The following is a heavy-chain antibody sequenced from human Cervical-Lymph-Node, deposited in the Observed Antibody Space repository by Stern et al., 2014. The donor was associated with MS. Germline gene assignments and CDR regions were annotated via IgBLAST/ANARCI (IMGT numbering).Heavy chain of an antibody. CDR2: ISSSGSTV. CDR1: GFTFSADF. J-gene: IGHJ4*02. Sequence: VQLVESGGGLVKPGGSLRLSCAASGFTFSADFMTWIRQAPGQGLDWVSYISSSGSTVHYADSVKGRFTISRDNANNSLSLQMNSLRAEDTAVYYCASEKCTSASCYLSWGQGALVTVSS. D-gene: IGHD2-2*01. V-gene: IGHV3-11*01. CDR3: ASEKCTSASCYLS.